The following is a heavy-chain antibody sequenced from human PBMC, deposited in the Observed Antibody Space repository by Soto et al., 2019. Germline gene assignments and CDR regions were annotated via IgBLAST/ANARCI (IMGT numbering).Heavy chain of an antibody. J-gene: IGHJ5*02. CDR3: ASVEGYCSSTSCS. V-gene: IGHV3-21*01. D-gene: IGHD2-2*01. CDR1: GFTFSSYS. CDR2: ISSSSSYI. Sequence: PGGSLRLSCAASGFTFSSYSMNWVRQAPGKGLEWVSSISSSSSYIYYADSVKGRFTISRDNAKNSLYLQMNSLRAEDTAVYYCASVEGYCSSTSCSWGQGTLVTVSS.